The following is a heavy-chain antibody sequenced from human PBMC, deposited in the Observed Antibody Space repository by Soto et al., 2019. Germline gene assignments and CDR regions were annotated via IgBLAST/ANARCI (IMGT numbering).Heavy chain of an antibody. D-gene: IGHD2-8*02. J-gene: IGHJ4*02. Sequence: SATLSLTCAVYGGSFSGYYWTWIRQPPGTGLEWIGEINHSRSTNYNPSLKGRVTISVDTSKNQFSLKLTSVTAADTAVYYCARDKITGLFDYWGQGTLVTVSS. CDR3: ARDKITGLFDY. V-gene: IGHV4-34*01. CDR2: INHSRST. CDR1: GGSFSGYY.